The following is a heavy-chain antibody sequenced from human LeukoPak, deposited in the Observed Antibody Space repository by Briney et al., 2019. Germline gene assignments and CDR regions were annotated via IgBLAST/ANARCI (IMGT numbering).Heavy chain of an antibody. CDR2: INPNSGGT. CDR1: GYSFIGNY. D-gene: IGHD1/OR15-1a*01. V-gene: IGHV1-2*02. Sequence: ASVKVSCKASGYSFIGNYIHWVRQVPGLGLEWMGWINPNSGGTNYAQKFQGRVTMTRDTSISTAYMELSRLRSDDTAVYYCARKKQGLGFPDYWGQGTLVTVSS. CDR3: ARKKQGLGFPDY. J-gene: IGHJ4*02.